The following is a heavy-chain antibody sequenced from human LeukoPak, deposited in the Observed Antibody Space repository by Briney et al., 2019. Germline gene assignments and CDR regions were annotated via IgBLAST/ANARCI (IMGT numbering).Heavy chain of an antibody. V-gene: IGHV3-9*01. Sequence: GRSLRLSCAASGFTFDDYAMHWVRQAPGKGLEWVSGISWNSGSIGYADSVKGRFTIFRDNAKNSLYLQMNSLRAEDTALYYCAKDIGLRSDAFDIWGQGTMVTVSS. J-gene: IGHJ3*02. D-gene: IGHD4-17*01. CDR1: GFTFDDYA. CDR2: ISWNSGSI. CDR3: AKDIGLRSDAFDI.